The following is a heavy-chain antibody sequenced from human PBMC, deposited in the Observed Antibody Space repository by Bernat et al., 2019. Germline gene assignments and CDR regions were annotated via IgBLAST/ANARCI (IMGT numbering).Heavy chain of an antibody. J-gene: IGHJ1*01. CDR3: ARFEDGPYCGGGCYMHFQH. CDR2: ISAYNGNT. V-gene: IGHV1-18*04. Sequence: QVQLVQSGAEVKKPGASVKVPCKASGYTFTSYGISWVRQAPGQGLEWMGWISAYNGNTNYAQKLQGRVTMTTDTSTSTAYMELRSLRSDDTAVYYCARFEDGPYCGGGCYMHFQHWGQGTLVTVSS. CDR1: GYTFTSYG. D-gene: IGHD2-21*01.